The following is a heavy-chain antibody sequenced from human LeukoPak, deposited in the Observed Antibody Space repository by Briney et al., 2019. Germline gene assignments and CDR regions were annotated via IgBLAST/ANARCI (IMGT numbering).Heavy chain of an antibody. CDR2: INHSGST. D-gene: IGHD5-24*01. CDR1: GGSFSGYY. J-gene: IGHJ4*02. Sequence: PSETLSLTCAVYGGSFSGYYWSWIRQPPGKGLEWIGEINHSGSTNYNPSLKSRVTISVDTSKNQFSLKLSSVTAADTAVYYCARTSRDGYNFLDYWGQGTLVTVSS. CDR3: ARTSRDGYNFLDY. V-gene: IGHV4-34*01.